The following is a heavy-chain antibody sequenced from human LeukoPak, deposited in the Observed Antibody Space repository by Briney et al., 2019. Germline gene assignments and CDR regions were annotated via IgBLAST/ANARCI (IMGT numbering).Heavy chain of an antibody. V-gene: IGHV3-21*01. CDR2: ISSSSSYI. CDR3: ARQSGSSKDY. CDR1: GFTFSSYS. Sequence: GGSLRLSCAASGFTFSSYSMNWVRQAPGKGLEWVSSISSSSSYIYCADSVKGRFTISRDNAKNSLYLQMNSLRAEDTAVYYCARQSGSSKDYWGQGTLVTVSS. D-gene: IGHD1-26*01. J-gene: IGHJ4*02.